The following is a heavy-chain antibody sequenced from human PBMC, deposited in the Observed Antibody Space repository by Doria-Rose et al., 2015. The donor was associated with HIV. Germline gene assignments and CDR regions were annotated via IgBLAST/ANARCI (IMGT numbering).Heavy chain of an antibody. CDR3: ARIKSSRWYHKYYFDF. D-gene: IGHD6-13*01. CDR2: IFSDDER. Sequence: QVTLKESGPVLVKPTETLTLTCTVSGVSLSSPGMGVSWTRQPPGKALEWLANIFSDDERSYKTSVKSRLTISRGTSKGQVVLTMTDMDPVDTATYYCARIKSSRWYHKYYFDFWGQGTLVIVSA. V-gene: IGHV2-26*01. CDR1: GVSLSSPGMG. J-gene: IGHJ4*02.